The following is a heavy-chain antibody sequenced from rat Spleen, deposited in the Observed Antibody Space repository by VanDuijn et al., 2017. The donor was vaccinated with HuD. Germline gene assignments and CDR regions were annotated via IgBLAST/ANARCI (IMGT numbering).Heavy chain of an antibody. CDR1: GFTFSKFD. D-gene: IGHD1-2*01. J-gene: IGHJ4*01. CDR2: ISPSGGNT. Sequence: EVQLVESGGGLVQPGRSLKLSCAASGFTFSKFDMAWVRQAPTKGLEWVASISPSGGNTYYRDSMKGRFTVSRDNVKNTLYLQMDSLRSEDTATYYCARPCSRRYVMDAWGQGASVNVSS. V-gene: IGHV5S13*01. CDR3: ARPCSRRYVMDA.